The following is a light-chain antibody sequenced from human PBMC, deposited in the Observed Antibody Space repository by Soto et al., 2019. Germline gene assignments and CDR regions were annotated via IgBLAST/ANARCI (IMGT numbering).Light chain of an antibody. CDR3: QQSYNTPQT. Sequence: DIQMAQSPSTLSANVGNRVSITCRASQTISTWLAWYQQKPGKAPNLLIYQASTLETGVPSRFSGSGSGTEFTLTISGLQPDDFATYYCQQSYNTPQTFGQGTKVEIK. CDR2: QAS. V-gene: IGKV1-5*03. J-gene: IGKJ1*01. CDR1: QTISTW.